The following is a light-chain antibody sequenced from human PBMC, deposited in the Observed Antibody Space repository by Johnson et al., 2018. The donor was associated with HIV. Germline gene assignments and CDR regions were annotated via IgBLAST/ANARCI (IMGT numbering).Light chain of an antibody. J-gene: IGLJ1*01. CDR3: GTWDSSLSAGRIYV. V-gene: IGLV1-51*01. Sequence: QAVLTQPPSVSAAPGQKVAISCSGSNSNIGNNYVSWYQQLPGTAPKLLIYDNNKRPSGIPDRFSGSKSGTSATLGITGLQTGDEADYYCGTWDSSLSAGRIYVFGTGTKVTVL. CDR2: DNN. CDR1: NSNIGNNY.